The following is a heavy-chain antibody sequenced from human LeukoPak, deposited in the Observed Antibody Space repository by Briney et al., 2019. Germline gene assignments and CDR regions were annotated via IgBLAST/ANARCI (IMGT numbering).Heavy chain of an antibody. CDR2: ISTDSSTI. Sequence: GGSLRLSCVASGFTFSTLSMNWDRQAPGKELQWVSYISTDSSTIYYADSGKGPLTVSRDNAENSLYLQLTSLRAEDTAVYDCAREAHDSIPDRPSYYYYYMDVWGKGTTVTVSS. D-gene: IGHD2-2*01. J-gene: IGHJ6*03. CDR3: AREAHDSIPDRPSYYYYYMDV. CDR1: GFTFSTLS. V-gene: IGHV3-48*01.